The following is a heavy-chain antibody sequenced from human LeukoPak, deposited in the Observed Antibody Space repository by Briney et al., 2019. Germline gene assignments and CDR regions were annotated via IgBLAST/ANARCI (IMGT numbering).Heavy chain of an antibody. J-gene: IGHJ5*02. V-gene: IGHV4-4*09. Sequence: SETLSLTCTVSGTSITNYYWAWIRQTPGKGLEWIGYIYPDGSTKYNPSLKSRGAISVDTSNNQFSLKVTSMTAADTAVYYCARQDYWGWFAPWGQGTLVIVSS. CDR2: IYPDGST. D-gene: IGHD3-16*01. CDR3: ARQDYWGWFAP. CDR1: GTSITNYY.